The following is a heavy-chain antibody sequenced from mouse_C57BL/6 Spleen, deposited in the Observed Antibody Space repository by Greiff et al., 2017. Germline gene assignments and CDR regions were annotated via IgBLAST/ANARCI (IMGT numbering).Heavy chain of an antibody. D-gene: IGHD2-1*01. Sequence: EVKLMESGGGLVKPGGSLKLSCAASGFTFSDYGMHWVRQAPEKGLEWVAYISSGSSTIYYADTVKGRFTISRDNAKNTLFLQMTSLRSEDTAMYYCARGNYGDAMDYWGQGTSVTVSS. CDR2: ISSGSSTI. V-gene: IGHV5-17*01. CDR3: ARGNYGDAMDY. J-gene: IGHJ4*01. CDR1: GFTFSDYG.